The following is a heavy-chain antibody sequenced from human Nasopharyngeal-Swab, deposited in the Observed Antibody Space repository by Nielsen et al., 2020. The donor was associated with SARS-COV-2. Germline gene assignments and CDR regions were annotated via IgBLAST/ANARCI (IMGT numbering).Heavy chain of an antibody. J-gene: IGHJ6*02. D-gene: IGHD4/OR15-4a*01. CDR3: ARQPSMVHYYYYGMDV. CDR2: IYHSGST. Sequence: WIRQPPGKGLEWIGEIYHSGSTNYNPSLKSRLTISVDKSKNQFSLKLSSVTAADTAVYYCARQPSMVHYYYYGMDVWGQGTTVTVSS. V-gene: IGHV4-4*02.